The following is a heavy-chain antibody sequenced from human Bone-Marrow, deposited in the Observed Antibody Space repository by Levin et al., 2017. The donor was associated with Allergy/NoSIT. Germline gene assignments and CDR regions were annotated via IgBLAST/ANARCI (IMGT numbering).Heavy chain of an antibody. V-gene: IGHV4-39*01. CDR3: ARLGGSGGFYYHYFDS. J-gene: IGHJ4*02. D-gene: IGHD3-10*01. CDR2: INFRGST. CDR1: GASVTSATHY. Sequence: PSETLSLTCSVSGASVTSATHYWAWIRQAPGKGLEWIATINFRGSTLYDPSLKSRVTISLDTSKSRFSLKLTSVTAADTAVYYCARLGGSGGFYYHYFDSWGQGTLVTVSS.